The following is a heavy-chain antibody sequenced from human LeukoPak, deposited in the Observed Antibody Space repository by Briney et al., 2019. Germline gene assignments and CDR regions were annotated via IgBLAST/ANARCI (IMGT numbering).Heavy chain of an antibody. CDR2: IYYSGST. V-gene: IGHV4-39*01. Sequence: PSETLSLTCTVSGGSISSYYWGWIRQPPGKGLEWIGSIYYSGSTYYNPSLKSRVTISVDTSKNQFSLKLSSVTAADTAVYYCAGGGEYGASDAFDIWGQGTMVTVSS. CDR3: AGGGEYGASDAFDI. CDR1: GGSISSYY. J-gene: IGHJ3*02. D-gene: IGHD4-17*01.